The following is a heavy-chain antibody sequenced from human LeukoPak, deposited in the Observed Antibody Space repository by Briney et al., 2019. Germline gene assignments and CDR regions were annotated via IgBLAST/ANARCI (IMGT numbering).Heavy chain of an antibody. CDR2: IKSNTDGGTT. J-gene: IGHJ4*02. Sequence: GGSLRLPCAASGLTFTSAWMSWVRHTPGKGLEWVARIKSNTDGGTTDYAAPVKGRFTISRDDSKNTLYLQMNSLKSEDTAIYYCATRTGTDGFHWAYDHWGQGTLVTVSS. CDR1: GLTFTSAW. V-gene: IGHV3-15*01. CDR3: ATRTGTDGFHWAYDH. D-gene: IGHD5-24*01.